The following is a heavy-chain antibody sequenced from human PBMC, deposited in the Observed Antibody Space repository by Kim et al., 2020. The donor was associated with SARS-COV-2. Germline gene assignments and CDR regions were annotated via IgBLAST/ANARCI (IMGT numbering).Heavy chain of an antibody. D-gene: IGHD3-16*01. V-gene: IGHV3-30*04. CDR2: ISYDGSNK. J-gene: IGHJ1*01. Sequence: GGSLRLSCAASGFTFSSYAMHWVRQAPGKGLEWVAVISYDGSNKYYADSVKGRFTISRDNSKNTLYLQMNSLRAEDTAVYYCARGYYDYVWGSRGEGYFQHWGQGTLVTVSS. CDR1: GFTFSSYA. CDR3: ARGYYDYVWGSRGEGYFQH.